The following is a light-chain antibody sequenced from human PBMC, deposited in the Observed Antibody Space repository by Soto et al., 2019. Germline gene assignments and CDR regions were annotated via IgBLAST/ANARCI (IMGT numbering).Light chain of an antibody. CDR3: SAWDNSLNGYV. Sequence: QSVLTQPLSASASSGQRVTISCSGGSCNIGSNTVAWYSHLPGTAPPRLIFTAGQRHSGVPGRFSGSKSGTSASLAISGLQSEDEADYFCSAWDNSLNGYVFGPGTKLTVL. CDR2: TAG. J-gene: IGLJ1*01. CDR1: SCNIGSNT. V-gene: IGLV1-44*01.